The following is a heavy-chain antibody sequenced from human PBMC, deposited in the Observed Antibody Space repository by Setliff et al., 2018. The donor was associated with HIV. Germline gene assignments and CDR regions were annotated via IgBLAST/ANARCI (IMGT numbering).Heavy chain of an antibody. Sequence: ASVKVSCKASGYSFTSYIIHWVRQAPGQGLEWVGRVYPGDASIHYAQKFLGRVTVTRDTSTSTVYMDLSSLRFEDTAVYYCAREFPGGTYGFDYWGQGTLVTV. CDR3: AREFPGGTYGFDY. CDR1: GYSFTSYI. J-gene: IGHJ4*02. D-gene: IGHD1-26*01. V-gene: IGHV1-46*01. CDR2: VYPGDASI.